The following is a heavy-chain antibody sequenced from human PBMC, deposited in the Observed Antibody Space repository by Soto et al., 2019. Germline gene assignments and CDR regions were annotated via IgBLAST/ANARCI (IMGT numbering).Heavy chain of an antibody. D-gene: IGHD2-2*01. J-gene: IGHJ6*02. Sequence: QVQLVQSGAEVKKPGSSVKVSCKASGGTFSSYAISWVRQAPGQGLEWMGGIIPIFGTANYAQKFQGRITITADESTSTAYMELSSLRSEDTAVYYCARASASRGSLYYYGMDVWGQGTTVTVSS. CDR3: ARASASRGSLYYYGMDV. CDR1: GGTFSSYA. CDR2: IIPIFGTA. V-gene: IGHV1-69*01.